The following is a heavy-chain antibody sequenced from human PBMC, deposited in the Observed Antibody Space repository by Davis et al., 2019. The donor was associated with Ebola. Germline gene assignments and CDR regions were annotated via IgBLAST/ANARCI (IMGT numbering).Heavy chain of an antibody. J-gene: IGHJ4*02. D-gene: IGHD6-19*01. CDR2: IYYSGST. CDR3: ARRRNGGWYAIDY. V-gene: IGHV4-61*08. CDR1: GGSISSGGYS. Sequence: SETLSLTCAVSGGSISSGGYSWSWIRQPPGKGLEWIGYIYYSGSTNYNPSLKSRVTISVDTSKNQFSLKLSSVTAADTAVYYCARRRNGGWYAIDYWGQGTLVTVSS.